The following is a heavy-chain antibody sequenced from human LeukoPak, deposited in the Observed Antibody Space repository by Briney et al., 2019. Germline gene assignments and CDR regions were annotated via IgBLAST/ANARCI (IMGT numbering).Heavy chain of an antibody. D-gene: IGHD5-18*01. J-gene: IGHJ4*02. CDR1: GFTFSSYG. CDR3: APAEGRDSYADFDY. Sequence: GGSLRLSCAASGFTFSSYGMHWVRQAPGKGLEWVAVISYDGSNKYYADSVKGRFTIPRDNSKNTLYLQMNSLRAEDTAVYYCAPAEGRDSYADFDYWGQGTLVTVSS. V-gene: IGHV3-30*03. CDR2: ISYDGSNK.